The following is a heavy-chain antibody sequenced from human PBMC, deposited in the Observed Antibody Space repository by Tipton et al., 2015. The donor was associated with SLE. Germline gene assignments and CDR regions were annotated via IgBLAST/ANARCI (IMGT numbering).Heavy chain of an antibody. Sequence: TLSLTCTVSGGSISSSSYYWGWIRQPPGKGLGWIGSIYYSGSTYYNPSLKSRVTISVDTSKNQFSLKLGSVTAADTAVYYCARRPPNDYGGHFDYWVQGTLVTISP. CDR1: GGSISSSSYY. V-gene: IGHV4-39*01. D-gene: IGHD4-23*01. J-gene: IGHJ4*02. CDR3: ARRPPNDYGGHFDY. CDR2: IYYSGST.